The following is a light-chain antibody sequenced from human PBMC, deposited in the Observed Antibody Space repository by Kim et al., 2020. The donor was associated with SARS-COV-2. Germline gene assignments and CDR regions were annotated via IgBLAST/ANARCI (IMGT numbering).Light chain of an antibody. CDR1: QSIDNW. CDR2: DAS. V-gene: IGKV1-5*01. Sequence: DIQMTQSPPTLSASVGDRVTITCRASQSIDNWFAWYRQRPGKAPELLIFDASRLETGVPLRFRGSGFGTEFSLTITRLQTDDSATYYCHQYNSSPPWTFGQGTKVEI. CDR3: HQYNSSPPWT. J-gene: IGKJ1*01.